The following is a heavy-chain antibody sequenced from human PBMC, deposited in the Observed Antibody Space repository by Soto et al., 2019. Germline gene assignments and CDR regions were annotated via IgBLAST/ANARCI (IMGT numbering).Heavy chain of an antibody. CDR2: IYYSGST. V-gene: IGHV4-61*01. CDR3: ARIIVATINLAY. CDR1: GGSVSSGSYY. D-gene: IGHD5-12*01. Sequence: PSETLSLTCTVSGGSVSSGSYYWSWIRQPPGKGLEWIGYIYYSGSTNYNPSLKSRVTISVDTSKNQFSLKLSSVTAADTAVYYCARIIVATINLAYWGQGTLVTVSS. J-gene: IGHJ4*02.